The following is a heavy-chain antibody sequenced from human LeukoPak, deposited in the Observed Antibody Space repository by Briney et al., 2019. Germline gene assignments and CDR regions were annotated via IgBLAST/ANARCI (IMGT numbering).Heavy chain of an antibody. CDR2: IWYDGSNK. J-gene: IGHJ3*02. CDR1: GYTFSSYG. V-gene: IGHV3-33*01. Sequence: PGGSLRLSCAASGYTFSSYGMHWVRQAPGKGLEWVAVIWYDGSNKYYADPVKGLFTISRDNSKNTLYLQMNSLRAEDRAVYYCARDPRHAFDIWGQGTMVTVSS. CDR3: ARDPRHAFDI.